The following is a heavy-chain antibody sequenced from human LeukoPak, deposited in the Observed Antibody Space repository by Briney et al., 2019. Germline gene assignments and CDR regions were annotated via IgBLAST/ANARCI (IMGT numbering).Heavy chain of an antibody. V-gene: IGHV3-23*01. D-gene: IGHD6-19*01. CDR2: ISGSGGST. J-gene: IGHJ4*02. CDR3: AKRHSSDYYKNVDY. Sequence: GGSLRLSCAASGFTFSNYAMNWVRQAPGKGLEWVSVISGSGGSTYYADSVKGRFTISRDNSKNTLYLQMNSLRAEDTALYYCAKRHSSDYYKNVDYWGQGTLVTASS. CDR1: GFTFSNYA.